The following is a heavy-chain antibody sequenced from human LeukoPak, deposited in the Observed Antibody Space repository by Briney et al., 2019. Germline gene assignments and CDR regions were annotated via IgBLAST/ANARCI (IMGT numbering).Heavy chain of an antibody. CDR1: GYTFSSYS. V-gene: IGHV3-21*01. Sequence: GGSLRLSCAAPGYTFSSYSMNWVRQAPGKGLEWVSSISSSSSYIYYADSVKGRFTISRDNANNSLYLQMNSLRAEDTGVYYCARDPDYVGWGQGTLVIVSS. CDR2: ISSSSSYI. D-gene: IGHD3-16*01. CDR3: ARDPDYVG. J-gene: IGHJ4*02.